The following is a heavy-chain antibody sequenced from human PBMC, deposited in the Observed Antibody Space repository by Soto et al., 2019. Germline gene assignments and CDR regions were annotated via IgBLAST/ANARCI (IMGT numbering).Heavy chain of an antibody. CDR1: GGTFSSYA. Sequence: QVQLVQSGAEVKKPGSSVKVSCKASGGTFSSYAISWVRQAPGQGLEWMGGIIPIFGTANYAQKFQGRVTITADESTSTAYMELSSLRSEDTAVYYCARGGSSSWYYYYGMDVWGRGTTVTVSS. D-gene: IGHD6-13*01. J-gene: IGHJ6*02. CDR3: ARGGSSSWYYYYGMDV. V-gene: IGHV1-69*01. CDR2: IIPIFGTA.